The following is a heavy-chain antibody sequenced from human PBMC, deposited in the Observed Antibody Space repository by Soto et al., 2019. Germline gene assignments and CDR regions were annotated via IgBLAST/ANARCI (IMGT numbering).Heavy chain of an antibody. D-gene: IGHD3-22*01. CDR3: ARGWLSGYYGMDV. Sequence: GGSLRLSCAASGFTVSSNYMSWVRQAPGKGLEWVSVIYSGGSTYYADSVKGRFAISRDNSKNTLYLQMNSLRAEDTAVYYCARGWLSGYYGMDVWGQGTTVTVSS. J-gene: IGHJ6*02. V-gene: IGHV3-53*01. CDR2: IYSGGST. CDR1: GFTVSSNY.